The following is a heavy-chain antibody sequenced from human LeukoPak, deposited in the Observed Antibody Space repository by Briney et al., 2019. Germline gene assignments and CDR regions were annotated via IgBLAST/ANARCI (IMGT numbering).Heavy chain of an antibody. D-gene: IGHD6-6*01. J-gene: IGHJ4*02. Sequence: GESLKISCKGSGYRFTTYWISWVRQMPGKGLEWMGRIGPSGSYANYRPSLQGHVTISVDKSISTAYLQWSSLKASDTAIYYCARQDSSSSLDYWGQGTLVTVSS. CDR2: IGPSGSYA. CDR3: ARQDSSSSLDY. CDR1: GYRFTTYW. V-gene: IGHV5-10-1*01.